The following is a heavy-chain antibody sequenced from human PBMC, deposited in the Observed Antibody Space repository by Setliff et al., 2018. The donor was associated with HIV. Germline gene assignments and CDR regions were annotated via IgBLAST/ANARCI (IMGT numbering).Heavy chain of an antibody. J-gene: IGHJ4*02. CDR2: SYHTGSK. D-gene: IGHD3-3*01. V-gene: IGHV4-38-2*01. CDR3: ARSQPDTIFGVVIFDY. CDR1: GYPIDSGFY. Sequence: SETLSLTCAVYGYPIDSGFYWGWIRQTPGKGLEWITSSYHTGSKYYNPSLKRRVTISVDTSKNQLSLRLTSMTAADTAVYYCARSQPDTIFGVVIFDYWGQGKMVTVSS.